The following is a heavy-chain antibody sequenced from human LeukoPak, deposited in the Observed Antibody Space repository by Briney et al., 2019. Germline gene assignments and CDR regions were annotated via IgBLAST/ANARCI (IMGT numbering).Heavy chain of an antibody. CDR1: GYTFTGYY. D-gene: IGHD5-12*01. CDR2: INPNSGGT. J-gene: IGHJ4*02. CDR3: ARVPAFQWLRFLDY. V-gene: IGHV1-2*02. Sequence: ASVKVSCKASGYTFTGYYMHWVRQAPGQGLELMGWINPNSGGTNYAQKFQGRVTMTRDTSISTAYMELSRLRSDDTAVYYCARVPAFQWLRFLDYWGQGTLVTVSS.